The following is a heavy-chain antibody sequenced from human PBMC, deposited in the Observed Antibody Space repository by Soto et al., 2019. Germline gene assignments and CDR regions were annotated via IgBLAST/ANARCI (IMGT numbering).Heavy chain of an antibody. J-gene: IGHJ6*02. Sequence: GESLKLSCKGSGYSFTSYWIGWVRQMPGKGLEWMGIIYPGDSDTRYSPSFQGQVTISADKSISTAYLQWSSLKASDTAMYYCARAGIAAAGTFGMDVWGQGTTVTVSS. CDR3: ARAGIAAAGTFGMDV. CDR2: IYPGDSDT. D-gene: IGHD6-13*01. CDR1: GYSFTSYW. V-gene: IGHV5-51*01.